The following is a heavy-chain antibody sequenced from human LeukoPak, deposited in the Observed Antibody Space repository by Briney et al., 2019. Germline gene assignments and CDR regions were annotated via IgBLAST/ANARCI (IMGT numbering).Heavy chain of an antibody. D-gene: IGHD2-2*01. CDR1: GGSISSYY. J-gene: IGHJ2*01. CDR2: IYYSGST. Sequence: SETLSLTCTVSGGSISSYYWSWIRQPPGKGLEWIGYIYYSGSTNYNPSLKSRVTISVDTSKNQFSLKLSPVTAADTAVYYCASGIVPAAPSGWYFDLWGRGTLVTVSS. V-gene: IGHV4-59*01. CDR3: ASGIVPAAPSGWYFDL.